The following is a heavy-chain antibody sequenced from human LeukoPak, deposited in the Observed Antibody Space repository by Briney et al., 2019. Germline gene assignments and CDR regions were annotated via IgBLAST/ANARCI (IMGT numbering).Heavy chain of an antibody. V-gene: IGHV1-69*06. CDR3: ARDRPRYCSSTSRYFFDY. J-gene: IGHJ4*02. CDR2: IIPIFGTA. D-gene: IGHD2-2*01. CDR1: GGTFSSYA. Sequence: GASVKVSCKASGGTFSSYAISWVRQAPGQGLEWMGGIIPIFGTANYAQKFQGRVTITADKSTSTAYMELSSLRSEDTAVYYCARDRPRYCSSTSRYFFDYWGQGTLVTVSS.